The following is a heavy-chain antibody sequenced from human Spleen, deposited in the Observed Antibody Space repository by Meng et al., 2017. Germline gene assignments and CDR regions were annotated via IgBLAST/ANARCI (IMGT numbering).Heavy chain of an antibody. CDR3: ARGPTTMAHDFDY. CDR1: GGSFSGYY. J-gene: IGHJ4*02. CDR2: INHSGST. D-gene: IGHD4-11*01. V-gene: IGHV4-34*01. Sequence: QVQAQEWGAGLLKPSETLSLTCAVYGGSFSGYYWSWIRQPPGKGLEWIGEINHSGSTNYNPSLKSRVTISVDTSKNQFSLKLSSVTAADTAVYYCARGPTTMAHDFDYWGQGTLVTVSS.